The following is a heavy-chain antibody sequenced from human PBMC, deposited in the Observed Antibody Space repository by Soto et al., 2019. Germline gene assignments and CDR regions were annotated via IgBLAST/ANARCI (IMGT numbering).Heavy chain of an antibody. V-gene: IGHV3-49*04. CDR3: TRDTPYYDFWSGTLYGMDV. CDR1: GFTLGDYA. J-gene: IGHJ6*02. D-gene: IGHD3-3*01. CDR2: IRSKAYGGTT. Sequence: GGSLRLSCTASGFTLGDYAMSWVRQAPGKGLEWVGFIRSKAYGGTTEYAASVKGRFTISRDDSKSIAYLQMNSLKTEDTAVYYCTRDTPYYDFWSGTLYGMDVWGQGTTVTVSS.